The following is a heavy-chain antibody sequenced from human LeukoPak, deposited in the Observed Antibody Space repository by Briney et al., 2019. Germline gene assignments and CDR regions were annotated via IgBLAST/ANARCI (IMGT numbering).Heavy chain of an antibody. Sequence: PGGSLRLSCAASGFTFSSYGMHWVRQAPGKGLEWVAFIRYDGSNKYYADSVKGRFTISRDNSKNTLYLQMNSLRAEDTAVYYCAKGYSSSWYSYYYYYYMDVWGKGTTVTISS. CDR2: IRYDGSNK. CDR3: AKGYSSSWYSYYYYYYMDV. D-gene: IGHD6-13*01. J-gene: IGHJ6*03. V-gene: IGHV3-30*02. CDR1: GFTFSSYG.